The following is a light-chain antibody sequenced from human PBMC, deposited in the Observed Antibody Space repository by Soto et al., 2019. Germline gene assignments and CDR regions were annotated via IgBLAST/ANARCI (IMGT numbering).Light chain of an antibody. Sequence: EIVFTQSPGTLSLSPGERATLSCRASQSVSSTYFAWYQQRFGQAPRLLIYGASSRATGIPDRFSGSGSGTDFTLTISRLEPEDFAVYYCQQYGSSSWTFGQGTKV. CDR2: GAS. J-gene: IGKJ1*01. CDR3: QQYGSSSWT. CDR1: QSVSSTY. V-gene: IGKV3-20*01.